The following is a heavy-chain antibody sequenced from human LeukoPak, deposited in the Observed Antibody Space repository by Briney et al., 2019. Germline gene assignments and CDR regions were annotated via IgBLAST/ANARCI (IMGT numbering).Heavy chain of an antibody. Sequence: SETLSLTCTVSGGSIDSNSWTWIRQPPGKGLEWIGYIYYSGTTNYNPSLKSRVTMSVDMSKNQFSLKLSSVTAADTAVYYCARRSSSWKNWFDPWGRGTLVTVSS. V-gene: IGHV4-59*01. CDR1: GGSIDSNS. J-gene: IGHJ5*02. CDR3: ARRSSSWKNWFDP. CDR2: IYYSGTT. D-gene: IGHD6-13*01.